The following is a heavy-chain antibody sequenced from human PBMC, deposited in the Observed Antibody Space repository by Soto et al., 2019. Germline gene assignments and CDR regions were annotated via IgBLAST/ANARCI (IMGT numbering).Heavy chain of an antibody. CDR2: ISGNGAGT. CDR1: GFTFSTYA. J-gene: IGHJ4*02. CDR3: AKIYVSWTGPTDY. D-gene: IGHD3-3*01. V-gene: IGHV3-23*01. Sequence: GGSLRLSCGASGFTFSTYAMSWVRQAPGKGLEWVSSISGNGAGTHYADSVKGRFTISRDNSKNTLYLQMNSLRAEDTAVYYCAKIYVSWTGPTDYWGQGTLVTVSS.